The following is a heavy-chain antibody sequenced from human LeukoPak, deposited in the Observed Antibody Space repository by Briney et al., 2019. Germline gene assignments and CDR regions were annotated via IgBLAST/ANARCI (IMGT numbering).Heavy chain of an antibody. D-gene: IGHD3-10*01. V-gene: IGHV4-59*12. J-gene: IGHJ4*02. Sequence: SETLSLTCTVSDGSISSYYWSWIRQPPGEVLEWIWYIYYSGSTNYNPPLKSRVTISVDTSKNQFSLKLSSVTAADTAVYYCARRGYYGSRGIIDWGQGTLVTVSS. CDR1: DGSISSYY. CDR2: IYYSGST. CDR3: ARRGYYGSRGIID.